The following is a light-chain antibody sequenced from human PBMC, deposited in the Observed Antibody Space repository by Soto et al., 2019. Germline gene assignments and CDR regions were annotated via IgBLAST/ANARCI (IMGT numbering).Light chain of an antibody. CDR2: GAS. CDR3: QQRDIWPWT. CDR1: QSVSRS. Sequence: EIVMTQSPATLSVSPGERATLSCRASQSVSRSLAWYQQKPGQAPRLLIYGASTRATGVPPRFSGSGSGTDFTLTISSLEPEDFAVYYCQQRDIWPWTFGQGTKVDIK. J-gene: IGKJ1*01. V-gene: IGKV3-15*01.